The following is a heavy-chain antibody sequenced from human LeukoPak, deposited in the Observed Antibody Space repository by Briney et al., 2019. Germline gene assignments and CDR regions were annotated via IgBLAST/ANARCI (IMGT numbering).Heavy chain of an antibody. CDR1: GGSISSSSYY. J-gene: IGHJ5*02. CDR2: IYYSGST. V-gene: IGHV4-39*01. CDR3: ARLDDWFDP. Sequence: KPSETLSLTCTVSGGSISSSSYYWGWIRQPPGKGLEWIGSIYYSGSTYYNPSLKSRVTISVDTSKNQFSLKLSSVTAADTAGYYCARLDDWFDPWGQGTLVTVSS.